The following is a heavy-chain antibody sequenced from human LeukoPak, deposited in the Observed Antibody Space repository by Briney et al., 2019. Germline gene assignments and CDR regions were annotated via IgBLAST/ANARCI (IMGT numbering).Heavy chain of an antibody. J-gene: IGHJ4*02. CDR3: AKSLMVRGVAEYYFDY. Sequence: PGGSLRLSCAASGFTFSNAWMNWVRQAPGKGLEWVSAISGSGGSTYYADSVKGRFTISRDNSKNTLYLQMNSLRAEDTAVYYCAKSLMVRGVAEYYFDYWGQGTLVTVSS. V-gene: IGHV3-23*01. D-gene: IGHD3-10*01. CDR2: ISGSGGST. CDR1: GFTFSNAW.